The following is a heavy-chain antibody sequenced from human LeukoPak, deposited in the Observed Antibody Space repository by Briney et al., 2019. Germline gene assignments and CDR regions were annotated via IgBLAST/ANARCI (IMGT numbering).Heavy chain of an antibody. V-gene: IGHV3-48*04. CDR1: GFTFSSYA. J-gene: IGHJ3*02. CDR3: ARDVASPSVGRRWWELKDAFDI. Sequence: GGSLRLSCAASGFTFSSYAMSWVRQAPGKGLEWVSYISSSSSTIYYADSVKGRFTISRDNAKNSLYLQMNSLRAEDTAVYYCARDVASPSVGRRWWELKDAFDIWGRGTMVTVSS. CDR2: ISSSSSTI. D-gene: IGHD1-26*01.